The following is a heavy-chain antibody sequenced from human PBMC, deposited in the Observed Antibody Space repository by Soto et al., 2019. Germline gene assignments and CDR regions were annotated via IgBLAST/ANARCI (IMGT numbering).Heavy chain of an antibody. V-gene: IGHV3-23*01. CDR3: SKWPRRSIVVFITTFDY. Sequence: PGGSLRLSCAASGFSFSSYWMHWVRQAPGKGLVWVSAISGSGGSTYYADSVKGRFTISRDNSKNSLYLQMNSLRAEDKAVYYSSKWPRRSIVVFITTFDYWGQGTLVTVAS. J-gene: IGHJ4*02. CDR2: ISGSGGST. CDR1: GFSFSSYW. D-gene: IGHD3-22*01.